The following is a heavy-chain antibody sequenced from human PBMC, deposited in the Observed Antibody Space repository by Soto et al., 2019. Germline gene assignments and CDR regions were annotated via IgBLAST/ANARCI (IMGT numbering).Heavy chain of an antibody. Sequence: PVGSLRLSCAASGFTFSNYWMNWVRQAPGKGLEWVANTKQDGSEKYYVDSVKGRFTISRDNAKNSLYLQMNSLRAEDTAVYYCARDQLYYNDISGRPLNAFDVWGQGTMVTVSS. CDR1: GFTFSNYW. CDR3: ARDQLYYNDISGRPLNAFDV. D-gene: IGHD3-22*01. J-gene: IGHJ3*01. CDR2: TKQDGSEK. V-gene: IGHV3-7*01.